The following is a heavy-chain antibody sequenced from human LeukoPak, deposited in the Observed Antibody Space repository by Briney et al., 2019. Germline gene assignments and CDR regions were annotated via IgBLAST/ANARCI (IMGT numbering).Heavy chain of an antibody. Sequence: GGSLRLSCAASGFTVSSNYMSWVRQAPGKGLEWVSVIYSGGSTYYADSVKGRFTISRDNSKNTLYLQMNSLRAEDTAVYYCASYDNSGSPYYYYGMDVWGQGTTVTVSS. CDR1: GFTVSSNY. CDR2: IYSGGST. CDR3: ASYDNSGSPYYYYGMDV. D-gene: IGHD3-22*01. J-gene: IGHJ6*02. V-gene: IGHV3-53*01.